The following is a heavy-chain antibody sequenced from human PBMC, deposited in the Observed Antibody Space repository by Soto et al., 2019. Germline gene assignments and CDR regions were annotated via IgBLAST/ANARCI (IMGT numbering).Heavy chain of an antibody. D-gene: IGHD3-3*01. CDR1: GFSLSNARMG. Sequence: QVTLKESGPVLVKPTETLTLTCTVSGFSLSNARMGVSWIRQPPGKALEWLAHIFSNDEKSYSTSLKSRLTISKDTSKSQVVLTMTHMEPVDTATYYCARMGRPPHGYDFWSGYYSYMDVWGKGTTVTVSS. V-gene: IGHV2-26*01. CDR3: ARMGRPPHGYDFWSGYYSYMDV. J-gene: IGHJ6*03. CDR2: IFSNDEK.